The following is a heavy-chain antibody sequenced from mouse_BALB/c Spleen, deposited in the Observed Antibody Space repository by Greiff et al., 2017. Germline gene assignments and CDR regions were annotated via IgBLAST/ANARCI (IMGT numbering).Heavy chain of an antibody. CDR1: GFTFSSYG. D-gene: IGHD1-1*01. Sequence: EVQGVESGGDLVKPGGSLKLSCAASGFTFSSYGMSWVRQTPDKRLEWVATISSGGSYTYYPDSVKGRFTISRDNAKNTLYLQMSSLKSEDTAMYYCARLTTGVEDYWGQGTTLTVSS. J-gene: IGHJ2*01. CDR2: ISSGGSYT. CDR3: ARLTTGVEDY. V-gene: IGHV5-6*01.